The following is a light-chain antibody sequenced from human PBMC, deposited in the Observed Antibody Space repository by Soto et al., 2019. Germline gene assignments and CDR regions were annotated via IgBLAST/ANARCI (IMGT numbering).Light chain of an antibody. CDR2: GAS. CDR1: QSVSSSY. CDR3: QLYGISPPWT. J-gene: IGKJ1*01. Sequence: EIVLTQSPGTLSLSPGERATLSCRASQSVSSSYLAWYQQKPGQAPRLLIYGASSRATGIPDRFSGSGSGTDFTLTISRLEPEDFAVYYCQLYGISPPWTFGQGTKVQIQ. V-gene: IGKV3-20*01.